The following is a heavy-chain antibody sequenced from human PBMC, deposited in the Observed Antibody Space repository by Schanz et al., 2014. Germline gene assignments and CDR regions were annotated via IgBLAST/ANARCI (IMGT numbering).Heavy chain of an antibody. CDR2: ISGSGGSA. CDR1: GFTFTNYA. Sequence: EMQLLESGGGLAQPGGSLRLSCAASGFTFTNYAMTWVRQAPGKGLEWVSGISGSGGSAYDADSVKGRFTISRDNSKNTLYLQMNSLRAEDTAVYYCAKDHAGSDILTALGNWGQGTLVTVSS. D-gene: IGHD3-9*01. CDR3: AKDHAGSDILTALGN. J-gene: IGHJ4*02. V-gene: IGHV3-23*01.